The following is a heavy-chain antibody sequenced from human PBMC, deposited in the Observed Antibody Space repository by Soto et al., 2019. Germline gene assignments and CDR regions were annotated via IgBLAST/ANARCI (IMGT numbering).Heavy chain of an antibody. J-gene: IGHJ3*02. CDR3: APYSSGRAFDI. CDR2: IYYSGST. Sequence: SETLSLSCSITGCSISSGDYYWSWIRQPPGKGLEWIGYIYYSGSTYYNPSLKSRVTISVDTSKNQFSLKLSSVTAADTAVYYCAPYSSGRAFDIWGQGTMVT. D-gene: IGHD6-19*01. V-gene: IGHV4-30-4*01. CDR1: GCSISSGDYY.